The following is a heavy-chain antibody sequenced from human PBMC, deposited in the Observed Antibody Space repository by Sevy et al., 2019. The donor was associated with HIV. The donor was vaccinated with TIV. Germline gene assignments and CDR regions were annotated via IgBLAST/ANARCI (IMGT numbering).Heavy chain of an antibody. V-gene: IGHV3-21*01. CDR1: GFTFSSYS. CDR3: ARVVAVAGCDAFDI. CDR2: ISSSSSYI. D-gene: IGHD6-19*01. Sequence: GGSLRLSCAASGFTFSSYSMNWVRQAPGKGLEWVSSISSSSSYIYYADSVKGRFTISRDNAKNSLYLQMNSLGAEDTAVYYCARVVAVAGCDAFDIWGQGTMVTVSS. J-gene: IGHJ3*02.